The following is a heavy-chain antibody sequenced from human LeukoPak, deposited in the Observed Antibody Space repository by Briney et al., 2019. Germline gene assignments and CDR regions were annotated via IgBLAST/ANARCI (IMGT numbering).Heavy chain of an antibody. CDR2: ITAVNGDT. CDR3: ARGNYYLDV. CDR1: GYTFSSYA. V-gene: IGHV1-3*03. Sequence: ASVKVSCKASGYTFSSYAIHWVRQAPGQGLQWMGRITAVNGDTRYSREFQGRIAITRDTSARTAYMEVSNLTSQDTGVYYCARGNYYLDVWGKGTTVTVSS. J-gene: IGHJ6*03. D-gene: IGHD2/OR15-2a*01.